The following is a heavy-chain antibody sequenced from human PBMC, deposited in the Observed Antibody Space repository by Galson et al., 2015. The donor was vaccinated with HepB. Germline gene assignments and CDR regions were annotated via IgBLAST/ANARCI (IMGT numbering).Heavy chain of an antibody. CDR1: GYTFSGYA. Sequence: SVKVSCKASGYTFSGYAMNWVRQAPGQGLEWMGWINTKTGNPTYAQGFTGRFVFSLDSSVSTAYLQISSLKSEDTAVYYCARDLRPSFLVVPRGRWFDAWGQGTLVTVSS. J-gene: IGHJ5*02. V-gene: IGHV7-4-1*02. CDR3: ARDLRPSFLVVPRGRWFDA. CDR2: INTKTGNP. D-gene: IGHD2-2*01.